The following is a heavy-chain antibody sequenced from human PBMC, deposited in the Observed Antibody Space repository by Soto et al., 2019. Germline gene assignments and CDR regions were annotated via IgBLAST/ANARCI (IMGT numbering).Heavy chain of an antibody. D-gene: IGHD5-12*01. CDR3: ARDSIVSKGYGMDV. J-gene: IGHJ6*01. CDR2: IHSSGTF. Sequence: PSVTLSLTCTVSGASISNAYWSWIRQAAGKRLEWIGRIHSSGTFNYNPSLKSRFSISRDTSKNQISLKLSSITAADTAVYYCARDSIVSKGYGMDVWGQGTTVTVAS. CDR1: GASISNAY. V-gene: IGHV4-4*07.